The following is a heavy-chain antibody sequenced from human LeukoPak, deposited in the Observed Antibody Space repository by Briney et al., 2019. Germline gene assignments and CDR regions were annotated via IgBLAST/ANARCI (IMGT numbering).Heavy chain of an antibody. Sequence: PGGSLRLSCIPSGFAFSNDWMNWVRQAPGGGLEWVADIKHNGSETNYVDSVKGRFTISRDNAQSSLYLQMNSLRAEDTAVYYCAKDLMWELLSGDYWGQGTLVTVSS. CDR3: AKDLMWELLSGDY. V-gene: IGHV3-7*01. J-gene: IGHJ4*02. CDR2: IKHNGSET. D-gene: IGHD1-26*01. CDR1: GFAFSNDW.